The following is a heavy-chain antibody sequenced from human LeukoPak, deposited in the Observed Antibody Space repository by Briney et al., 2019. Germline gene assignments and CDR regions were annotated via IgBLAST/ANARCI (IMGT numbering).Heavy chain of an antibody. CDR2: ITYSSSII. CDR1: GFTFSSYS. D-gene: IGHD4-17*01. CDR3: ARGRLHYGDYEKTFDY. V-gene: IGHV3-48*01. J-gene: IGHJ4*02. Sequence: GGSLRLSCAASGFTFSSYSMNWVRQASGKGLEWVSYITYSSSIIYYADSVKGRFTISRDNAKNSLYLQMNSLRAEDTAVYYCARGRLHYGDYEKTFDYWGQGTLVTVSS.